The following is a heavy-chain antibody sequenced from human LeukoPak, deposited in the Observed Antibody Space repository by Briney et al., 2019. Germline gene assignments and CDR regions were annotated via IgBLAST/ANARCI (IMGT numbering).Heavy chain of an antibody. CDR3: ARQVGLQEWFDP. V-gene: IGHV4-39*01. D-gene: IGHD1-26*01. CDR2: IYYSGST. CDR1: GGSISSSSYY. Sequence: PSETLSLTCTVSGGSISSSSYYWGWIRQPPGKGLEWIGSIYYSGSTYYNPSLKSRVTISVDTSKNQFSLKLSSVTAADTAVYYCARQVGLQEWFDPWGQGTLVTVSS. J-gene: IGHJ5*02.